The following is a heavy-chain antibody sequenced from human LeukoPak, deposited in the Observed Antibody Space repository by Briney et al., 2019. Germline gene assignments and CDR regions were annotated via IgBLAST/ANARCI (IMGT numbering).Heavy chain of an antibody. CDR2: LNSDGSST. CDR3: ARVGRSDFWSGYYTLLDY. CDR1: GFTFSRYW. V-gene: IGHV3-74*01. D-gene: IGHD3-3*01. J-gene: IGHJ4*02. Sequence: GGSLRLSCASSGFTFSRYWMHWVRQAPGKGLVWVSRLNSDGSSTSYADSVKGRFTISRDNAKNTLYLQMNSLRADDTAVYYCARVGRSDFWSGYYTLLDYWGQGTLVTVS.